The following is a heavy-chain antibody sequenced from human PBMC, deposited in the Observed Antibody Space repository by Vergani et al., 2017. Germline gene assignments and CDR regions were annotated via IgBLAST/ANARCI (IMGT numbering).Heavy chain of an antibody. V-gene: IGHV4-34*01. CDR2: LYYRGNS. CDR1: GGSFSGYS. CDR3: ARRSGIVYDIFSGTQYFFDF. Sequence: QVQLQQWGAGLLKPSETLSLTCAVYGGSFSGYSWGWLRQPPGKGLEWIASLYYRGNSYYSPSLRSRLTISVDTSKNQFSLRLNSLTAADTAVYYCARRSGIVYDIFSGTQYFFDFWGQGTLVTVSS. J-gene: IGHJ4*02. D-gene: IGHD3-9*01.